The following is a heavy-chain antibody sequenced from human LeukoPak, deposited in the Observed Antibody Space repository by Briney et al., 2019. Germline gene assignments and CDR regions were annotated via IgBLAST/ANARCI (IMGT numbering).Heavy chain of an antibody. Sequence: GGSLRLSCAASGFSFSDYTMNWVRLAPGKGLEWVSSISGSNNYIYYADSVKGRFPISRGHAKNALYLKMHRQRVEDTAVYYCARDESGDNDAFDIWGQGAMVTVSS. CDR2: ISGSNNYI. CDR1: GFSFSDYT. J-gene: IGHJ3*02. V-gene: IGHV3-21*01. D-gene: IGHD2-21*01. CDR3: ARDESGDNDAFDI.